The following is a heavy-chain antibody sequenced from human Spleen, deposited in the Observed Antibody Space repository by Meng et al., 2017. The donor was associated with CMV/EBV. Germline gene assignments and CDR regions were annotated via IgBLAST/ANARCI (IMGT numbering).Heavy chain of an antibody. D-gene: IGHD3-3*01. CDR2: INPSGGRT. CDR1: FIDQY. J-gene: IGHJ4*02. V-gene: IGHV1-46*01. CDR3: ARVIGQFSGPDFWSGYFDY. Sequence: FIDQYIDWVRQAPGQGLEWVGMINPSGGRTSFAPKFKGRVTVTSDTSTSTVYMELSSLRSEDTAVFYCARVIGQFSGPDFWSGYFDYWGQGTLVTVSS.